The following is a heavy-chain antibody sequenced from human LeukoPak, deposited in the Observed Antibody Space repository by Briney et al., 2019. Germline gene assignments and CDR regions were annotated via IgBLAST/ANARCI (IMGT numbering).Heavy chain of an antibody. J-gene: IGHJ5*02. CDR2: INPNSGGT. V-gene: IGHV1-2*02. CDR3: ARGVQFWSGYYTGINWFDP. Sequence: GASVKVSCKASGYTFTGYYMHWVRQAPGQGLEWMGWINPNSGGTNYAQKFQGRVTMTRDTSISTAYMELSRLRSDDTAVYYCARGVQFWSGYYTGINWFDPWGQGTLVTVSS. CDR1: GYTFTGYY. D-gene: IGHD3-3*01.